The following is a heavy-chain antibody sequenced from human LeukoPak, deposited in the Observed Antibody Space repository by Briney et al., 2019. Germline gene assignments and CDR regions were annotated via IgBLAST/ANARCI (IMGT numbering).Heavy chain of an antibody. CDR3: ASSTYYDFPGYFDY. Sequence: PSETLSLTCTVSGGSISSGGYYWSWIRQHPGKGLEWIGYICYSGSTYYNPSLKSRVTISVDTSKNQFSLKLSSVTAADTAVYYCASSTYYDFPGYFDYWGQGTLVTVSS. D-gene: IGHD3-3*01. J-gene: IGHJ4*02. CDR1: GGSISSGGYY. CDR2: ICYSGST. V-gene: IGHV4-31*03.